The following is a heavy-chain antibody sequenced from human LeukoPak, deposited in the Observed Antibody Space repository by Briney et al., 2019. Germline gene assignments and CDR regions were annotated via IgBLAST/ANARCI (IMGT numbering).Heavy chain of an antibody. CDR1: GGTFSSYA. V-gene: IGHV1-69*04. J-gene: IGHJ6*02. CDR2: IIPVLGIA. D-gene: IGHD3-3*01. Sequence: ASVKVSCKAPGGTFSSYAISWVRQAPGQGLEWMGRIIPVLGIANYAQKFQGRVTITADKSTSTAYMELSSLRSEDTAVYYCARGLRFLEWANYYYYGMDVWGQGTTVTVSS. CDR3: ARGLRFLEWANYYYYGMDV.